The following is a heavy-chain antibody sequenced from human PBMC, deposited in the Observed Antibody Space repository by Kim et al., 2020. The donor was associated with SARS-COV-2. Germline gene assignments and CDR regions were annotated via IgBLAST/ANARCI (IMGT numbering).Heavy chain of an antibody. V-gene: IGHV4-59*13. D-gene: IGHD6-19*01. CDR1: AASISSYY. CDR3: ARMYSSGWGKFWYFDL. CDR2: IYYSGST. J-gene: IGHJ2*01. Sequence: SETLSLTCTASAASISSYYWSWIRQPPGKGLEWIGYIYYSGSTNYNPSLKSRVTISVDTSKNQFSLKLSSVTAADTAVYYCARMYSSGWGKFWYFDLWGRGTLVTVSS.